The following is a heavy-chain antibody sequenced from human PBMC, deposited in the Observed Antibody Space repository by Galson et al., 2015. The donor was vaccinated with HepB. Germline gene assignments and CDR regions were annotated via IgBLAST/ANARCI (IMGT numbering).Heavy chain of an antibody. J-gene: IGHJ4*02. CDR3: ARDLATENYYDSSGTFDY. D-gene: IGHD3-22*01. CDR2: ISAYNGNT. V-gene: IGHV1-18*04. CDR1: DSTFTSYG. Sequence: SVKVSCKASDSTFTSYGISWVRQAPGQGLEWMGWISAYNGNTNYAQKLQGRVTMTTDTSTSTAYMELRSLRSDDTAVYYCARDLATENYYDSSGTFDYWGQGTLVTVSS.